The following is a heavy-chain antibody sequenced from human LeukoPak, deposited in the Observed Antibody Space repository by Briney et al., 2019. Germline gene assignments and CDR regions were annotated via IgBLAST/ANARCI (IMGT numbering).Heavy chain of an antibody. CDR2: ISGSGGST. Sequence: PGGSLRLSCAASGLTFSSYAMSWVRQAPGKGLEWVSAISGSGGSTYYADSVKGRFTISRDNSKNTLYLQMNSLRAEDTAVYYCAKVGGWSPTSYYYMDVWGKGTTVTVSS. J-gene: IGHJ6*03. CDR3: AKVGGWSPTSYYYMDV. D-gene: IGHD6-19*01. V-gene: IGHV3-23*01. CDR1: GLTFSSYA.